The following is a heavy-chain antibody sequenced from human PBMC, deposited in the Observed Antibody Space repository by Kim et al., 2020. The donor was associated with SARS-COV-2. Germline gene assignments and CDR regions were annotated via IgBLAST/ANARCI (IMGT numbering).Heavy chain of an antibody. J-gene: IGHJ4*02. CDR1: GGSFSGYY. V-gene: IGHV4-34*01. Sequence: SETLSLTCAVYGGSFSGYYWSWIRQPPGKGLEWIGEINHSGSTNYNPSLKSRVTISVDTSKNQFSLKLSSVTAADTAVYYCARLYCSSTSCYVDYWGQGT. D-gene: IGHD2-2*01. CDR2: INHSGST. CDR3: ARLYCSSTSCYVDY.